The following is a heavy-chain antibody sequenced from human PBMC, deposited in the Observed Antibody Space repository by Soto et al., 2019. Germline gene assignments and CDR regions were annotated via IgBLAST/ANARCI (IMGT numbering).Heavy chain of an antibody. CDR3: ARDRGRRGIAARPHYYYGMDV. V-gene: IGHV3-30-3*01. CDR2: ISYDGSNK. CDR1: GFTFSSYA. D-gene: IGHD6-6*01. J-gene: IGHJ6*02. Sequence: GGSLRLSCAASGFTFSSYAMHWVRQAPGKGLEWVAVISYDGSNKYYADSVKGRFTISRDSSKNTLYLQMNSRRAEDTAVYYCARDRGRRGIAARPHYYYGMDVWGQGTTVTVSS.